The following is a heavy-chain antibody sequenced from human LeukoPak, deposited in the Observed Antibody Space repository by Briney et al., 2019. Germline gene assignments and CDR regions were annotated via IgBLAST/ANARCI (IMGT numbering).Heavy chain of an antibody. Sequence: GGSLRLSCAASGFTFSSYAMSWVRQAPGKGLEWVSAISGSGGSTYYADSVKGRFTISRDNSKNTLYLQMNSLRAEDTAVYYCAKMSGYSSSWYKDYFDYWGQGTLVTVSS. D-gene: IGHD6-13*01. V-gene: IGHV3-23*01. J-gene: IGHJ4*02. CDR1: GFTFSSYA. CDR3: AKMSGYSSSWYKDYFDY. CDR2: ISGSGGST.